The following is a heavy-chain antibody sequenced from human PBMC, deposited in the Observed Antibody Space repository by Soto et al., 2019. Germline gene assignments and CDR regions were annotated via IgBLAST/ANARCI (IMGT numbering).Heavy chain of an antibody. CDR2: ISYDGSNK. CDR3: AKQKYDSSGYRDAFDI. CDR1: GFTFSSYG. D-gene: IGHD3-22*01. V-gene: IGHV3-30*18. J-gene: IGHJ3*02. Sequence: QVQLVESGGGVVQPGRSLRLSCAASGFTFSSYGMHWVRQAPGKGLEWVAVISYDGSNKYYADSVKGRFTISRDNSKNTLYLQMNSLRAEDTAVYYCAKQKYDSSGYRDAFDIWGQGTMVTVSS.